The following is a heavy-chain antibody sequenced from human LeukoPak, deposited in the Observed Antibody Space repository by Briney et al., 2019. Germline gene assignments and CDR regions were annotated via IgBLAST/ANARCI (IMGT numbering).Heavy chain of an antibody. V-gene: IGHV5-51*01. D-gene: IGHD3-22*01. J-gene: IGHJ4*02. CDR3: ARPLKGGGYSEYYFDY. CDR1: GYSFTNYW. CDR2: IYPGDSDT. Sequence: GESLKISCKGSGYSFTNYWVGWVRQMPGRGLEWMGIIYPGDSDTRYSPSFQGQVTISADRSISTAYLQWSSLKASDTAMYYCARPLKGGGYSEYYFDYWGQGSLVTVSS.